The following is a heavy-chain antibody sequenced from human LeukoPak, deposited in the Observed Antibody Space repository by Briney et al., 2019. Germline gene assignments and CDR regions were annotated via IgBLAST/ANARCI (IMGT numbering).Heavy chain of an antibody. CDR2: IYYSGST. CDR1: GGSISSSSYY. CDR3: ARRPGSYFKYYFDY. D-gene: IGHD3-10*01. V-gene: IGHV4-39*01. Sequence: SETLSLTCTVSGGSISSSSYYWGWSRQPPGKGLEWIVSIYYSGSTYYNPSLKSRVTISVNTSKNQFSLKLSSVTAADTAVYYCARRPGSYFKYYFDYWGQGTLVTVSS. J-gene: IGHJ4*02.